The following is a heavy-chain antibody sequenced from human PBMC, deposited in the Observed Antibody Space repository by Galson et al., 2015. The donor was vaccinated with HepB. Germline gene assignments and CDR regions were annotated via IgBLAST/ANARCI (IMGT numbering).Heavy chain of an antibody. Sequence: SVRLSCAASGFTVSSNYMSWVRQAPGKGLEWVSVIYRGGSTYYADSVKDRLTISRNNSRNTLDLQMNSLRAEDAAVYYCAGGRLGELSFDYWGQGSLVTVSS. D-gene: IGHD3-16*02. J-gene: IGHJ4*02. CDR1: GFTVSSNY. CDR2: IYRGGST. V-gene: IGHV3-53*01. CDR3: AGGRLGELSFDY.